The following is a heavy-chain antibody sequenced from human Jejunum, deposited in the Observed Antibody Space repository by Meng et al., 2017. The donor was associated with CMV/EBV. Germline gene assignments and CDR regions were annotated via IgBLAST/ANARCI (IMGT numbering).Heavy chain of an antibody. CDR1: FSISSYG. CDR3: AKAPSAGWNYFFYFDN. CDR2: ISEGGGST. V-gene: IGHV3-23*01. Sequence: FSISSYGMSWVRQAPGKGLEWVSGISEGGGSTYYADPVKGRFTISRDNAKNSLYLQMNDLRPEDTALYYCAKAPSAGWNYFFYFDNWGQGTLVTVSS. J-gene: IGHJ4*02. D-gene: IGHD1-7*01.